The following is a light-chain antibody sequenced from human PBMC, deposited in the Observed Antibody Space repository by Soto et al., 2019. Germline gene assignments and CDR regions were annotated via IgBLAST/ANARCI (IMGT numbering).Light chain of an antibody. CDR3: CAYAGTYTV. CDR1: SSDVGGYNY. CDR2: DVS. Sequence: QSALTQPRSVSGSPGQSVTISCTGTSSDVGGYNYVSWYQQHPGKAPKLMIYDVSQRPSGVPDRFSGCKSGNTASLTISGLQSEDEAEYYCCAYAGTYTVFGGGTTLTVL. J-gene: IGLJ2*01. V-gene: IGLV2-11*01.